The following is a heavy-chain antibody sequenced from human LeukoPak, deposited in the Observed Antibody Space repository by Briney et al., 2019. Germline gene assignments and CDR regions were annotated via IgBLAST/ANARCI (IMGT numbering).Heavy chain of an antibody. CDR2: INHSGST. J-gene: IGHJ4*02. CDR3: VRYSNSSFK. Sequence: PSETLSLTCAVYGGSFSGYYWSWIRQPPGKGLEWIGEINHSGSTNYNPSLKSRLTISGDTSKNQFSLKLSSVTAADTAVYYCVRYSNSSFKWGQGTLVTVSS. V-gene: IGHV4-34*01. CDR1: GGSFSGYY. D-gene: IGHD2/OR15-2a*01.